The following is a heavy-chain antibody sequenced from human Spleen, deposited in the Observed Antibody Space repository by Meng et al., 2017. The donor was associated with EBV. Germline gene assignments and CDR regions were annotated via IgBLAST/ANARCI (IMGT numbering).Heavy chain of an antibody. D-gene: IGHD3-22*01. CDR1: GYTFTGYY. CDR2: TNTNTGNP. V-gene: IGHV7-4-1*02. J-gene: IGHJ4*02. Sequence: GQRGESWAQVKKPWASVKVSCKASGYTFTGYYMHWVRRAPGQGLEWMGWTNTNTGNPTYAQGFTGRFVFSLDTSVGTAYLQISSLKAEDTAVYYCARQGRSDYYDSSGSDYWGQGTLVTVSS. CDR3: ARQGRSDYYDSSGSDY.